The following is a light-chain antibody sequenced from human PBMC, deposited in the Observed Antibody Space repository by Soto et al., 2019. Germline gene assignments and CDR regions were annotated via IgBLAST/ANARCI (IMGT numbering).Light chain of an antibody. CDR3: QKYNDYST. CDR2: AAS. J-gene: IGKJ2*01. V-gene: IGKV1-6*01. Sequence: AIQMTQSPSSLSASVGDRVTITCRASQGIRNDLGWYQQKPGKAPKLLIYAASSLQSGVPSRFSGSGSGAEFTLTISSLHPDDFATYYCQKYNDYSTFGQGTKVDIK. CDR1: QGIRND.